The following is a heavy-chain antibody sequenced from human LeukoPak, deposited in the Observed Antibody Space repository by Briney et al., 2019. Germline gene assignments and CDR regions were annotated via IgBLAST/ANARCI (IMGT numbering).Heavy chain of an antibody. Sequence: ASVKVSCKASGYTFTGYYMHWVRQAPGQGLEWMGWINPNSGGTNYAQKFQGRVTMTRDTSISTAYMELSRPRSDDTAVYYCARACYDSSGYLFDYWGQGTLVTVSS. CDR1: GYTFTGYY. D-gene: IGHD3-22*01. J-gene: IGHJ4*02. CDR2: INPNSGGT. V-gene: IGHV1-2*02. CDR3: ARACYDSSGYLFDY.